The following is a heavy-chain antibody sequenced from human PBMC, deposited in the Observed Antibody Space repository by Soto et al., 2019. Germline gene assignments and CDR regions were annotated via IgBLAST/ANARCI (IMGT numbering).Heavy chain of an antibody. CDR3: AMVGPTGTGASDY. CDR2: MRHTGTT. J-gene: IGHJ4*02. CDR1: GDSISSNSW. Sequence: QVQLQESGPGLVKPSGTLFLTCVVSGDSISSNSWWTWVRQSPGKGLEWIGEMRHTGTTNYNPSLKSRVTRSGDTSKKQFPLSLSSVTAADTALFYCAMVGPTGTGASDYWGQGTLVTVSS. D-gene: IGHD1-26*01. V-gene: IGHV4-4*02.